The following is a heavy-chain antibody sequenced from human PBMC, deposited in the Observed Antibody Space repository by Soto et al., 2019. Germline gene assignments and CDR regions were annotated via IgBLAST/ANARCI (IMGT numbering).Heavy chain of an antibody. CDR1: GGSISSGGYY. V-gene: IGHV4-31*03. Sequence: PSETLSLTCTVSGGSISSGGYYWSWIRQHPGKGLEWIGYIYYSGSTYYNPSLKSRVTISVDTSKNQFSLKLSSVTAADTAVYYCARDDKLAGYDYFDYWGQGTLVTVSS. CDR2: IYYSGST. CDR3: ARDDKLAGYDYFDY. J-gene: IGHJ4*02. D-gene: IGHD2-15*01.